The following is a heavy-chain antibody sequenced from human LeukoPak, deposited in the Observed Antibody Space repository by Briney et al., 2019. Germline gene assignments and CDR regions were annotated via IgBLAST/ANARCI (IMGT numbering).Heavy chain of an antibody. CDR3: ARAGIVVVPAAEYYYYYGMDV. D-gene: IGHD2-2*01. V-gene: IGHV6-1*01. Sequence: SQTLSLTCAISGDSVSSNSAAWNWIRQSPSRGLEWLGRTYYRSKWYNDYAVSVKSRITINPDTSKNQFSLQLNSVTPEDTAVYYCARAGIVVVPAAEYYYYYGMDVWGQGTTVTVSS. CDR2: TYYRSKWYN. J-gene: IGHJ6*02. CDR1: GDSVSSNSAA.